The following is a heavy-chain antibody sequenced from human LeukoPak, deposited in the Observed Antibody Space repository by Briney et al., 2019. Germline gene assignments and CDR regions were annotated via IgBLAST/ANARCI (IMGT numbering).Heavy chain of an antibody. CDR1: GFTFSSSA. D-gene: IGHD2-15*01. Sequence: GGSLTLSCAASGFTFSSSAMSWVRQAPGKGLEWVSAISNNGGYTYYADSVQGRFTISRDNPKSTLCLQMNSLRAEDTAVYYCVKQLGYCSDGSCYFPYWGQGTLVTVSS. J-gene: IGHJ4*02. CDR2: ISNNGGYT. CDR3: VKQLGYCSDGSCYFPY. V-gene: IGHV3-23*01.